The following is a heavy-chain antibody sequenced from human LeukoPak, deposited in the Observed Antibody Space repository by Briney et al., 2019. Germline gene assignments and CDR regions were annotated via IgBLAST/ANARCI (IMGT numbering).Heavy chain of an antibody. CDR2: ISGSGDST. CDR1: GFTFSSYA. J-gene: IGHJ4*02. D-gene: IGHD1-26*01. CDR3: AKRSGSYRATFDY. V-gene: IGHV3-23*01. Sequence: GGSLRLSCAASGFTFSSYAMSWVRQAPGKGLEWVSAISGSGDSTYYADSVKGRFTISRDNSKNTLYLQMNSLRAEDTAVYYCAKRSGSYRATFDYWGQGTLVTVSS.